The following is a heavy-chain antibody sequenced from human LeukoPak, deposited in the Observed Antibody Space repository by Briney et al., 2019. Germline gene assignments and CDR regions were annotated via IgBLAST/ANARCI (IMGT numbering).Heavy chain of an antibody. Sequence: SETLSLTCTVSGGTISSYYWNWIRQPPGKGLEWIGYISYSGSTNYNPSLKSRATISVDTSKNQFSLKLSSVTAADTAVYYCARVSSGSTADFDYWGQGTLVTVSS. D-gene: IGHD6-19*01. CDR2: ISYSGST. V-gene: IGHV4-59*01. J-gene: IGHJ4*02. CDR3: ARVSSGSTADFDY. CDR1: GGTISSYY.